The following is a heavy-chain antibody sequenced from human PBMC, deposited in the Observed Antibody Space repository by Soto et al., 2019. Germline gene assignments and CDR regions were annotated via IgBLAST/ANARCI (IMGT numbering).Heavy chain of an antibody. CDR1: GFTFSSYG. CDR2: IWYDGSNK. Sequence: GGSLRLSCAASGFTFSSYGMHWVRQAPGKGLEWVAVIWYDGSNKYYADSVKGRFTISRDNSKNTLYLQMNSLRAEDTAVYYCARDEITMVRGPGPRGQGTLVTVSS. CDR3: ARDEITMVRGPGP. V-gene: IGHV3-33*01. J-gene: IGHJ5*02. D-gene: IGHD3-10*01.